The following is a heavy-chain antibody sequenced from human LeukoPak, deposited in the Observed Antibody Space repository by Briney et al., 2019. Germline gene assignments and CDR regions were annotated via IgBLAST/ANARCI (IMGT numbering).Heavy chain of an antibody. CDR3: AKEQTYYYDSSGYYGWGFDY. V-gene: IGHV3-23*01. Sequence: GGTLRLSCAASGFTLSNYGMSWDRQAPGKGLEWVSSITNSGASTYYADSVKGRFTISRDNSKNTLYLQMNSLRAEDTAVYYCAKEQTYYYDSSGYYGWGFDYWGQGTLVTVSS. CDR1: GFTLSNYG. CDR2: ITNSGAST. D-gene: IGHD3-22*01. J-gene: IGHJ4*02.